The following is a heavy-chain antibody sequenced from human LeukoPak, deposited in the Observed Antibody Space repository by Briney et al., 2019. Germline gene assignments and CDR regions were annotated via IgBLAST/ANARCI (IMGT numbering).Heavy chain of an antibody. V-gene: IGHV3-11*01. CDR1: GFTFSDYY. CDR3: AKGVGYSYGVAFDI. D-gene: IGHD5-18*01. CDR2: ISSSGSTI. J-gene: IGHJ3*02. Sequence: PGGSLRLSCAASGFTFSDYYMSWIRQAPGKGLEWVSYISSSGSTIYYADSVKGRFTISRDNAKNSLYLQMNSLRADDMALYYCAKGVGYSYGVAFDIWSQGTKVTVSS.